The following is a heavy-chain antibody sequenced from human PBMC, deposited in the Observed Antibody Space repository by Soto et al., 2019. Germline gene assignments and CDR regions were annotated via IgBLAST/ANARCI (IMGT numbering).Heavy chain of an antibody. CDR2: IIPIFGTA. CDR3: ARGGSSSWGRAYYYGMDV. CDR1: GGTFSSYA. D-gene: IGHD6-13*01. Sequence: QVQLVQSGAEVKKPGSSVKVSCKASGGTFSSYAISWVRQASGQGLEWMGGIIPIFGTANYAQKFQGRVTITADESTSTAYMELSSLRSEDTAVYYCARGGSSSWGRAYYYGMDVWGQGTTVTVSS. J-gene: IGHJ6*02. V-gene: IGHV1-69*01.